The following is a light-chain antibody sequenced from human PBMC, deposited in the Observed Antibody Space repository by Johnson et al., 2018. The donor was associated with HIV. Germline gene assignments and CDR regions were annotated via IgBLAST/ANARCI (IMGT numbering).Light chain of an antibody. CDR1: SSNIGNNY. J-gene: IGLJ1*01. CDR3: GTWDSSLSAGCYV. Sequence: QSVLTQPPSVSAAPGQKVTISCSGSSSNIGNNYVSWYQQLPGTAPKLLIYENNKRPSGIPDRFSGSKSGTSATLGITGIQTGAEADYYCGTWDSSLSAGCYVFGTGTKVTVL. CDR2: ENN. V-gene: IGLV1-51*02.